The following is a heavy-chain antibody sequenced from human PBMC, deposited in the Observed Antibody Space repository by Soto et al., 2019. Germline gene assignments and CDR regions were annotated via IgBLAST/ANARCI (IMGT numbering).Heavy chain of an antibody. CDR1: GGSISSYY. CDR3: ARVVGYYDSSGFDPDADVFDS. J-gene: IGHJ3*01. V-gene: IGHV4-59*04. CDR2: IYYSGSP. D-gene: IGHD3-22*01. Sequence: SETLSLTCTVSGGSISSYYWSWIRQPPGKGLEWIGYIYYSGSPYYNPSLKSRVTMSVDRAKNQFSLRLSSVTAADTAVYYCARVVGYYDSSGFDPDADVFDSWGQGIMVTVSS.